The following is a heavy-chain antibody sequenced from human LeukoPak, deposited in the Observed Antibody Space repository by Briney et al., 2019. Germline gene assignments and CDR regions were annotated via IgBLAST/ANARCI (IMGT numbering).Heavy chain of an antibody. D-gene: IGHD5-12*01. CDR3: AREDIVAINWFDP. CDR2: INPNSGGT. CDR1: GYTFTNYY. J-gene: IGHJ5*02. Sequence: GASVTVSCKAFGYTFTNYYMHWVRQAPGQGLEWMGWINPNSGGTNYAQKFQGRVTMTRDTSISTAYMELSRLRSDDTAVYYCAREDIVAINWFDPWGQGTLVTVSS. V-gene: IGHV1-2*02.